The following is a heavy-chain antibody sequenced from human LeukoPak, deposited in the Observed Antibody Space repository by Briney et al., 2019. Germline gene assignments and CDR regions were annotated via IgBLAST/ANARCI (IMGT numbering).Heavy chain of an antibody. CDR1: GVAFSNYY. CDR2: INHSGYT. D-gene: IGHD6-19*01. Sequence: PSETLSLTCAVSGVAFSNYYWSWVRQSPRQGLEWIGGINHSGYTNYNPSLKSRVTMSIDTSKNQFSLLLTSVTAADAGVYYCTRAVAGHPDWGQGTLVTVSS. V-gene: IGHV4-34*01. J-gene: IGHJ4*02. CDR3: TRAVAGHPD.